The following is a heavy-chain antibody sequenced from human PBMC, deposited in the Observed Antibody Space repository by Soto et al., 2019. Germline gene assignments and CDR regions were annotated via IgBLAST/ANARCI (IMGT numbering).Heavy chain of an antibody. J-gene: IGHJ1*01. CDR2: ISGSGGST. D-gene: IGHD2-15*01. CDR3: ATDIVVVVADFPEYFQH. Sequence: GSLRLSCAASGFTFSSYAMSWVRQAPGKGLEWVSAISGSGGSTYYADSVKGRFTISRDNSKNTLYLQMNSLRAEDTAVYYCATDIVVVVADFPEYFQHWGQGTLVTVSS. V-gene: IGHV3-23*01. CDR1: GFTFSSYA.